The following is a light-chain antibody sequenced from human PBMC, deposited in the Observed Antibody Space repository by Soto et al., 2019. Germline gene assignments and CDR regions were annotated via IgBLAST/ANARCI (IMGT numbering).Light chain of an antibody. CDR3: QQYNTYKT. J-gene: IGKJ1*01. V-gene: IGKV1-5*03. CDR1: ESVSNW. Sequence: DIEMTQYTSTLSASVGDRVTITCRASESVSNWLAWYQQKPGKAPKLLIYKASTLQSGVPSRFSGSGSGTEFTLTISSLQPDDFATYYCQQYNTYKTFGQGTKVDIK. CDR2: KAS.